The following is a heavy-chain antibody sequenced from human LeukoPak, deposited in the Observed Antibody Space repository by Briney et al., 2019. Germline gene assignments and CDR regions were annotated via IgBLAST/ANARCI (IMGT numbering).Heavy chain of an antibody. J-gene: IGHJ5*02. CDR1: GYSISSGYY. Sequence: PSETLSLTCTVSGYSISSGYYWGWIRQPPGKWLEWIGSIYHSGSTFYNPSLKSRVTISVDTSKNQFSLKLSSVTAADTAVYYCARGLGVNWFDPWGQGTLVTVSS. D-gene: IGHD4-23*01. V-gene: IGHV4-38-2*02. CDR2: IYHSGST. CDR3: ARGLGVNWFDP.